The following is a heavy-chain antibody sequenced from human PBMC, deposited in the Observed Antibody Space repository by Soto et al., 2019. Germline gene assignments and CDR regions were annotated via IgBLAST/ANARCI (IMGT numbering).Heavy chain of an antibody. CDR3: ARDRDYDFWSGFTPYTHYGMDV. D-gene: IGHD3-3*01. CDR1: GFTVSSNY. CDR2: IYSAGNT. J-gene: IGHJ6*02. Sequence: GGSLRLSCAASGFTVSSNYMSWVHQAPGKGLEWISIIYSAGNTYYADSVKGRFTISRDNSKNTLYLEMNSLRAEDTAEYYCARDRDYDFWSGFTPYTHYGMDVWGQGTTVTVSS. V-gene: IGHV3-66*01.